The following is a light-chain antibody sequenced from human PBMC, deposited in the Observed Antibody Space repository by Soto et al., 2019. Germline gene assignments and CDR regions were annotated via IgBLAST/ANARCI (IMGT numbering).Light chain of an antibody. CDR1: SSDIGAHIH. CDR3: CSYTSTSTLLV. Sequence: QSALTQPATVSGSPGQSITIPCTGTSSDIGAHIHVSWYQQHPGKAPKLLIYKVSNRPSGVSSHFSGSKSGDTASLTIYGLQAEDEADYYCCSYTSTSTLLVFGGGTKLTVL. J-gene: IGLJ2*01. V-gene: IGLV2-14*01. CDR2: KVS.